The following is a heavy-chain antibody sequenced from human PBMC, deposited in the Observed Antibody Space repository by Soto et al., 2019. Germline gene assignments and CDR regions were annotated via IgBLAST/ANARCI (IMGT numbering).Heavy chain of an antibody. J-gene: IGHJ3*02. D-gene: IGHD3-3*01. Sequence: PGGSLRLSCAASGFTVNNNYMGWVRQAPGKGLEWVSLIYSGDTTDYTDSVKGRFTISRDNSKNTLYLQMNSLKAEDTAVYYCTTDPSTYYDFWSGYRRESYDAFDIWGQGTMVTVSS. CDR1: GFTVNNNY. CDR3: TTDPSTYYDFWSGYRRESYDAFDI. CDR2: IYSGDTT. V-gene: IGHV3-53*01.